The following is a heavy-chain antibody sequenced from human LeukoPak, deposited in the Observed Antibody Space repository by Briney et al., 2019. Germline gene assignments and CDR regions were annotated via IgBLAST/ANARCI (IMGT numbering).Heavy chain of an antibody. V-gene: IGHV6-1*01. CDR2: TYYRSKWYY. CDR1: GDSVSSISVA. CDR3: SLARAEYHYGMDV. Sequence: SQTLSLICVISGDSVSSISVAWNWIRQSPSRGLEWLGRTYYRSKWYYEYAVSVKSRINISPDTSKNQFSLHLTSVTPEDTAVYYCSLARAEYHYGMDVWGQGTTDTVSS. J-gene: IGHJ6*02.